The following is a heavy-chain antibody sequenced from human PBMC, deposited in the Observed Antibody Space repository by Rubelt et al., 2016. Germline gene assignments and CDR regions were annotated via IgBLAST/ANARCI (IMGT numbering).Heavy chain of an antibody. D-gene: IGHD4-17*01. Sequence: QLQLQESGPGLVKPSETLSLTCTVSGGSISSSSYYWGWLRQPPGKGLEWIGSIYYDGSTYYNPSLKSRVTIYVDTSKNQFSLKLSVVTAADTAVYYCARGDPDRGSRTVTLDYWGQGPLVTVSS. CDR3: ARGDPDRGSRTVTLDY. CDR2: IYYDGST. V-gene: IGHV4-39*07. J-gene: IGHJ4*02. CDR1: GGSISSSSYY.